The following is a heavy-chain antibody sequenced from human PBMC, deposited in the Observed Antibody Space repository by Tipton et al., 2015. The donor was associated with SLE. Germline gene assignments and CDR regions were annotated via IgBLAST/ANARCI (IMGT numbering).Heavy chain of an antibody. J-gene: IGHJ4*02. Sequence: GLVKPSETLSLTCTVSGGSIISSTYFWAWIRQPPGKGLEWIGSIYYGRSTYYSPSLKSRVTISVDTSKEQFSLNLKSVTAADTAVYYCARDLDGGNSGPFFDFWGQGTLVTVSS. D-gene: IGHD4-23*01. CDR1: GGSIISSTYF. V-gene: IGHV4-39*07. CDR2: IYYGRST. CDR3: ARDLDGGNSGPFFDF.